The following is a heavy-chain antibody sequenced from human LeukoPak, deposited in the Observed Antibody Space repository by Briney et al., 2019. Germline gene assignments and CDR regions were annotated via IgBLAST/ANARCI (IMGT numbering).Heavy chain of an antibody. V-gene: IGHV1-18*01. CDR1: GYTFTSYG. Sequence: GASVTVSCKASGYTFTSYGIGWVRQAPGQGLEWMGWISAYNGNTNYAQKLQGRVTMTTDTSTSTAYMELRSLRSDDTAVYYCARDHSSGWFDYWGQGTLVTVSS. CDR2: ISAYNGNT. J-gene: IGHJ4*02. D-gene: IGHD6-19*01. CDR3: ARDHSSGWFDY.